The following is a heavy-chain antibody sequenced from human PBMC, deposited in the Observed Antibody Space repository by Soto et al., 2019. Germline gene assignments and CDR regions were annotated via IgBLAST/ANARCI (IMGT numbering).Heavy chain of an antibody. J-gene: IGHJ4*02. CDR2: IYYSGST. CDR1: GGSISSSSYY. Sequence: QLQLQESGPGLVKPSETLSLTCTVSGGSISSSSYYWGWIRQPPGKGLEWIGSIYYSGSTYYNPSRKSRVTISVDTSKNQFSLKLSSVTAADTAVYYCATDGSVYDSSGYYYDWGQGTLVTVSS. CDR3: ATDGSVYDSSGYYYD. D-gene: IGHD3-22*01. V-gene: IGHV4-39*01.